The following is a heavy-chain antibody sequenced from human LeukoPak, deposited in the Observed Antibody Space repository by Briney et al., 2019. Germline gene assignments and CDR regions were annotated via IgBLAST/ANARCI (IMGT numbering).Heavy chain of an antibody. CDR2: IYSDNT. V-gene: IGHV3-53*01. CDR1: GFTFRGSA. D-gene: IGHD4/OR15-4a*01. Sequence: GGSLRLSCAGSGFTFRGSAMHWVRQAPGKGLEWVSFIYSDNTHYSDSVKGRFTISRDNSKNTLYFQMNSLRAEDTAVYYCARRAGAYSHPYDYWGQGTLVTVSS. J-gene: IGHJ4*02. CDR3: ARRAGAYSHPYDY.